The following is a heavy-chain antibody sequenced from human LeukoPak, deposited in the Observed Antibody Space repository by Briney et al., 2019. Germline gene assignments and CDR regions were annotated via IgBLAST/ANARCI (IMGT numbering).Heavy chain of an antibody. Sequence: GASVKVSCKASGGTFSSYAISWVRQAPGQGLEWMGGIIPIFGTANYAQKFQGRVTITADESTSTAYMELSSLRSEDTAVYYCARGGEIRTDGGNEVYFQHWGQGTLVTVSS. J-gene: IGHJ1*01. D-gene: IGHD4-23*01. CDR1: GGTFSSYA. V-gene: IGHV1-69*13. CDR3: ARGGEIRTDGGNEVYFQH. CDR2: IIPIFGTA.